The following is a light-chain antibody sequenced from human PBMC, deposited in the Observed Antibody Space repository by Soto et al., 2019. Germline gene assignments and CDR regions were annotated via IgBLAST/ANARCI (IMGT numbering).Light chain of an antibody. V-gene: IGKV3-20*01. J-gene: IGKJ2*01. CDR2: GAS. CDR3: QQYASSPET. Sequence: EIVLTQSPGTLSLSPGERATLSCRASQSVSNSYLAWYQQKPGQAPRLLIYGASSRATGIPDRFSGSGSGTDFTRTISRLEPEDFAVYYCQQYASSPETFGQGTKLEIK. CDR1: QSVSNSY.